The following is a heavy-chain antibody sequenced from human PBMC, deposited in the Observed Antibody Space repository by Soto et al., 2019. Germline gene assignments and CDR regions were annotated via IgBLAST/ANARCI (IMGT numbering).Heavy chain of an antibody. Sequence: PGGSLRLSCAASGFSITIYELNWVRQAPGKGLEWVSYISGSGGTKYYADSVNGRFTISRDNVKNSLYLQMNSLRADDTAVYYCVRDGGTYPHAPHWGQGTLVTVSS. CDR3: VRDGGTYPHAPH. D-gene: IGHD1-26*01. J-gene: IGHJ4*02. CDR2: ISGSGGTK. CDR1: GFSITIYE. V-gene: IGHV3-48*03.